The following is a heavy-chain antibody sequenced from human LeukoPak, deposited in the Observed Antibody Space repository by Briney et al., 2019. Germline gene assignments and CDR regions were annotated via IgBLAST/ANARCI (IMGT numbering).Heavy chain of an antibody. D-gene: IGHD3-10*01. V-gene: IGHV3-11*01. CDR1: GFTFSNAW. CDR3: ARDHGSGINYYYGMDV. Sequence: GGSLRLSCAASGFTFSNAWMSWVRQAPGKGLEWVSYISSSGSTIYYADSVKGRFTISRDNTKNSLYLQMNSLRAEDTAVYYCARDHGSGINYYYGMDVWGQGTTVTVSS. CDR2: ISSSGSTI. J-gene: IGHJ6*02.